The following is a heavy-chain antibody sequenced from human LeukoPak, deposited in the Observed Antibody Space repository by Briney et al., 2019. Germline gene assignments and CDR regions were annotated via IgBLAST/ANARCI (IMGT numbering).Heavy chain of an antibody. V-gene: IGHV3-33*08. J-gene: IGHJ4*02. CDR2: IWYDGSNK. CDR1: GFTFSSYA. CDR3: ARDTAMASIDY. D-gene: IGHD5-18*01. Sequence: PGGSLRLSCAASGFTFSSYAMHWVRQAPGKGLEWVAVIWYDGSNKYYADSVKGRFTISRDNSKNTLYLQMNSLRAEDTAVYYCARDTAMASIDYWGQGTLVTVSS.